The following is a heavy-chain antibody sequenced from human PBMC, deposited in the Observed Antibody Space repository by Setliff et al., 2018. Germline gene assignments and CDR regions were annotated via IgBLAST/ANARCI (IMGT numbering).Heavy chain of an antibody. CDR2: LSSDGSRA. D-gene: IGHD5-18*01. CDR1: GFAFSSYA. J-gene: IGHJ5*02. CDR3: ARGGAFSYGYPLHH. V-gene: IGHV3-64*02. Sequence: GSLRLSCAASGFAFSSYAMYWVRQAPGMGLEFVSALSSDGSRAYYADSVKDRFFISRDNSKNTLFLQMGSLRGEDKAVYYCARGGAFSYGYPLHHWGQGTLVTVSS.